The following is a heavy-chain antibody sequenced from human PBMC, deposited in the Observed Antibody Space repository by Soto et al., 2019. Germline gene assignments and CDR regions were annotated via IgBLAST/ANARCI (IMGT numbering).Heavy chain of an antibody. CDR3: ARYCSGVSCNKGIPDY. D-gene: IGHD2-15*01. V-gene: IGHV1-18*01. J-gene: IGHJ4*02. CDR1: GYTLTSYG. Sequence: QVQLVQSGAEVKNPGASVKVSCKASGYTLTSYGISWVRQAPGQGLEWMGWSNTYNGATNYAQNLQGRITMTTDTSTSTASMELRCLRSDDSAVYYCARYCSGVSCNKGIPDYWCQGTLVTGSS. CDR2: SNTYNGAT.